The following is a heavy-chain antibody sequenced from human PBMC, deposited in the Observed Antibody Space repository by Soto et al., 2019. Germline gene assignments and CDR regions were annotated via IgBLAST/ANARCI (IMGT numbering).Heavy chain of an antibody. J-gene: IGHJ4*02. CDR1: GFIFTRYS. CDR2: ISSTTNYI. V-gene: IGHV3-21*06. Sequence: PXVSLLLSCAASGFIFTRYSMNWVRQAPGKGLEWVSSISSTTNYIYYGDSMKGRFTISRDNAKNSLYLEMNSLRAEDTAVYYCARESEDLTSNFDYWGQGTLVTVSS. CDR3: ARESEDLTSNFDY.